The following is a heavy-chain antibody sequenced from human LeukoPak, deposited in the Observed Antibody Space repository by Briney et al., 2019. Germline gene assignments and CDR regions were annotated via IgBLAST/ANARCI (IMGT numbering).Heavy chain of an antibody. CDR3: ASWSVAALYYFDY. CDR2: INHSGST. Sequence: PSETLSLTCAVYGGSFSGYYWSWIRQPPGKGLEWIGEINHSGSTNYNPSLKSRVTISVDTSKNQFSLKLSSVTAADTAVYYCASWSVAALYYFDYWGQGTLVTVSS. V-gene: IGHV4-34*01. D-gene: IGHD2-15*01. CDR1: GGSFSGYY. J-gene: IGHJ4*02.